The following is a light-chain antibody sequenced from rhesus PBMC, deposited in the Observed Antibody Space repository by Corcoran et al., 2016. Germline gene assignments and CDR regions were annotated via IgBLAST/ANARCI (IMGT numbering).Light chain of an antibody. CDR3: CSYAGSYTYV. J-gene: IGLJ6*01. CDR1: SSDIGGDNY. CDR2: EVS. V-gene: IGLV2-32*01. Sequence: QAALTQPRSVAGSPGQSVTISCTGTSSDIGGDNYVSWYQQHPGTATKLMIYEVSKRPSGVSDRFSGSKSGNTASLTISGLQAEDEADYYCCSYAGSYTYVFGSGTKLTVL.